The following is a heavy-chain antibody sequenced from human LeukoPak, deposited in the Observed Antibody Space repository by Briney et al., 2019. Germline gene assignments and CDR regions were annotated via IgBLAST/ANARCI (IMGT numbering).Heavy chain of an antibody. CDR3: ARAPGSGWSD. J-gene: IGHJ4*02. D-gene: IGHD6-19*01. CDR2: ISNSGDT. V-gene: IGHV4-38-2*01. CDR1: GYSISSGYY. Sequence: SDTLSLTCADSGYSISSGYYWGWIRQPPGEGLEWIGAISNSGDTYYKPSLKSRLIISLDTFKNHFSLSLISVTAADTAVYYCARAPGSGWSDWGRGTLVTVSS.